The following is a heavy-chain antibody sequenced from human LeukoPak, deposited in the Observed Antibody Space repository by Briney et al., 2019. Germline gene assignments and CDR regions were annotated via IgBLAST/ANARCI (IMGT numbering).Heavy chain of an antibody. J-gene: IGHJ4*02. CDR2: INPSGGST. CDR1: GGTFSSYA. V-gene: IGHV1-46*01. Sequence: AASVKVSCKASGGTFSSYAISWVRQAPGQGLEWMGIINPSGGSTSYAQKFQGRVTMTRDTSTSTVYMELSSLRSEDTAVYYCARDRVKRRGYSYGYQYEGYFDYWGQGTLVTISS. D-gene: IGHD5-18*01. CDR3: ARDRVKRRGYSYGYQYEGYFDY.